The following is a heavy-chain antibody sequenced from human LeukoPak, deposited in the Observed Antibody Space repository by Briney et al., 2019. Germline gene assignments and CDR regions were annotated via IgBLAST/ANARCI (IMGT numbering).Heavy chain of an antibody. V-gene: IGHV3-53*01. CDR2: IYSGGST. CDR1: GVTVGSNY. J-gene: IGHJ4*02. D-gene: IGHD3-10*01. CDR3: ARILGGIDY. Sequence: GGSLRLSCAASGVTVGSNYMRWVRQAPGKGLEWVSVIYSGGSTYYADSVKGRFTISRDNSKNTLYLQMNSLRAEDTAVYYCARILGGIDYWGQGTLVTVSS.